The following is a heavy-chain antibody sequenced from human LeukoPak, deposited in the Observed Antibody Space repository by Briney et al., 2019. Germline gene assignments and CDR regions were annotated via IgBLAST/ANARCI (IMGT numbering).Heavy chain of an antibody. Sequence: GRSLRLSCAASGFNFNTYGMHWVRQTPGKGLEWVAVIWHVGSDEYYADSVKGRFTISRDNSKSLVYLQMDSLRDEDTAVYYCAGEVVRDVSGVDYTWLDPWGQGTLVFVS. V-gene: IGHV3-33*01. J-gene: IGHJ5*02. CDR3: AGEVVRDVSGVDYTWLDP. CDR2: IWHVGSDE. D-gene: IGHD2-8*01. CDR1: GFNFNTYG.